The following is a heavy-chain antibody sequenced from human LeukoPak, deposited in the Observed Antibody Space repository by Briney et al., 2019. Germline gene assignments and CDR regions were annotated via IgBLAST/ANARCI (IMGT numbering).Heavy chain of an antibody. Sequence: SLRLSCAASGFTFDDYAMHWVRQAPGKGLEWVSGISWNSGSIGYADSVKGRFTISRDNAKNTLYLQMNSLRAEDTAVYYCARERGYCSSTSCPYYYYYGMDVWGQGTTVTVSS. V-gene: IGHV3-9*01. CDR3: ARERGYCSSTSCPYYYYYGMDV. D-gene: IGHD2-2*01. CDR1: GFTFDDYA. CDR2: ISWNSGSI. J-gene: IGHJ6*02.